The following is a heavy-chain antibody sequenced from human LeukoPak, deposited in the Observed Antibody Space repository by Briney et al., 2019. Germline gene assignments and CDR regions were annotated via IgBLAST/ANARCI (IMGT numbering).Heavy chain of an antibody. CDR2: IIPIFGTA. D-gene: IGHD6-6*01. CDR3: ARGTIAAYGPSENYYYYMDV. Sequence: SVKVSCKASGGTFSSYAISWVRQAPGQGLEWMGGIIPIFGTANYAQKFQGRVTITADKSTSTAYMELSSLRSEDTAVYYCARGTIAAYGPSENYYYYMDVWGKGTTVTVSS. V-gene: IGHV1-69*06. J-gene: IGHJ6*03. CDR1: GGTFSSYA.